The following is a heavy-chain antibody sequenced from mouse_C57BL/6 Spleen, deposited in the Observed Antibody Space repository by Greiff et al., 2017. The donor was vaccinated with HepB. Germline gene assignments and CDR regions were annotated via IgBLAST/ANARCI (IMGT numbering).Heavy chain of an antibody. Sequence: VQLQQSGPELVKPGASVKISCKASGYAFSSSWVNWVKQRPGKGLGWIGRIYPGDGGTNYNGKFKGKATLTADKSSSTAYMQLSSLTSEDSAVYFCARGVITTVVATDAMDYWGQGTSVTVSS. J-gene: IGHJ4*01. V-gene: IGHV1-82*01. CDR3: ARGVITTVVATDAMDY. CDR1: GYAFSSSW. CDR2: IYPGDGGT. D-gene: IGHD1-1*01.